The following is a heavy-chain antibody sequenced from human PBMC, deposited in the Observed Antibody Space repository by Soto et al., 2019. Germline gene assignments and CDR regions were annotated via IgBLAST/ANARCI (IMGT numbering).Heavy chain of an antibody. J-gene: IGHJ4*02. V-gene: IGHV4-34*01. CDR3: ASETSGYYMYFDY. Sequence: SETLSLTCAVYGGSFSGYYWSWIRQPPEKGLEWIGEINHSGSTNYNPSLKSRVTISVDTSKNQFSLKLSSVTAADTAVYYCASETSGYYMYFDYWGQGTLVTVSS. D-gene: IGHD3-3*01. CDR2: INHSGST. CDR1: GGSFSGYY.